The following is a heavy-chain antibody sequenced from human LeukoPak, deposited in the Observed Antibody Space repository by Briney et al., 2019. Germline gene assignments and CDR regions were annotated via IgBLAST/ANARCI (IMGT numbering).Heavy chain of an antibody. Sequence: GGSLRLSCAASGFTFSSYAMSWVRQAPGKGLEWVSAISGSGGSTYYADSVEGRFTTSRDNSKNTLYLQMNSLRAEDTAVYYCAKEENVAATGLCDYWGQGTLVTVSS. V-gene: IGHV3-23*01. CDR1: GFTFSSYA. CDR2: ISGSGGST. CDR3: AKEENVAATGLCDY. J-gene: IGHJ4*02. D-gene: IGHD2-15*01.